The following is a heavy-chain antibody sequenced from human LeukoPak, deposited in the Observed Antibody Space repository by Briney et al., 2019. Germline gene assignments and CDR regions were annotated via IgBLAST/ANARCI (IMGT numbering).Heavy chain of an antibody. J-gene: IGHJ4*02. V-gene: IGHV2-70*11. Sequence: SGPALVKPTQTLTLTFTFSGFSLSTSGMCVSWIRQPPGKALEWLARSAWDEDKYYSTSLKTRLTISKDTSSNQVVLTMTNMDPVDTATYYCARIRGSSASKYYFDYWGQGTLVTVSS. CDR1: GFSLSTSGMC. CDR2: SAWDEDK. CDR3: ARIRGSSASKYYFDY.